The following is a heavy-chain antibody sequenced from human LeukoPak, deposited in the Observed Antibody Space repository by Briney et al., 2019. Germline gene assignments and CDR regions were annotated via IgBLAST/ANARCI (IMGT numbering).Heavy chain of an antibody. CDR2: IYYSGST. D-gene: IGHD5-12*01. J-gene: IGHJ6*02. CDR3: ARDSGGYDLKGMDV. V-gene: IGHV4-39*07. Sequence: SETLSLTCTVSGGSISSSSYYWGWIRQPPGKGLEWIGSIYYSGSTYYNPSLKSRVTISVDTSKNQFSLKLSSVTAADTAVYYCARDSGGYDLKGMDVWGQGTTVTVSS. CDR1: GGSISSSSYY.